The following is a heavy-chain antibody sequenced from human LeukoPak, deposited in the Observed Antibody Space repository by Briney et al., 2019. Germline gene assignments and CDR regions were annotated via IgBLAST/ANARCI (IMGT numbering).Heavy chain of an antibody. V-gene: IGHV1-8*01. CDR1: GYTFTSYD. CDR3: ASQVTGSGEAFDI. D-gene: IGHD1-26*01. CDR2: MNPNSGNT. J-gene: IGHJ3*02. Sequence: ASVNVSCKASGYTFTSYDINWVRQATGQGLEWMGWMNPNSGNTGYAQKFQGRVTMTRNTSISTAYMELSSLRSEDTAVYYCASQVTGSGEAFDIWGQGTMVTVSS.